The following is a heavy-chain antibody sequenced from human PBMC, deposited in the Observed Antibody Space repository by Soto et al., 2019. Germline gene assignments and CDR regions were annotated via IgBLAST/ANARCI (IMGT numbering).Heavy chain of an antibody. V-gene: IGHV5-51*01. J-gene: IGHJ6*02. CDR1: GYSFTSYW. CDR3: ARLSGYSSSYYYYYYGMDV. Sequence: PGESLKISCKGSGYSFTSYWIGWVRQMPGKGLEWMGIIYPGDSDTRYSPSFQGQVTISADKSISTAYLQWSSLKASDTAMYHCARLSGYSSSYYYYYYGMDVWGQGTTVTVSS. CDR2: IYPGDSDT. D-gene: IGHD6-6*01.